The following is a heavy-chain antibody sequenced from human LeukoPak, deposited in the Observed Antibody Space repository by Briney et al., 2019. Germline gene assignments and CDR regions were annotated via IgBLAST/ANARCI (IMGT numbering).Heavy chain of an antibody. V-gene: IGHV1-18*01. CDR3: AREQAGGLADY. J-gene: IGHJ4*02. CDR2: IARNGNT. D-gene: IGHD6-25*01. Sequence: ASVKVSSKASGYTFANYGITWVRQAPGQGLEWMGWIARNGNTNYARKVQGRVSMTTDTSTTTAYMELRSLTSDDAAMYYCAREQAGGLADYWGQGTLVTVSS. CDR1: GYTFANYG.